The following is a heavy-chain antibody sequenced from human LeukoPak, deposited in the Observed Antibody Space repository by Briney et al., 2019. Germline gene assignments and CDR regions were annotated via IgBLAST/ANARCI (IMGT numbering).Heavy chain of an antibody. CDR2: IWYDGSNK. CDR1: GFTFSSYG. J-gene: IGHJ3*02. D-gene: IGHD2-15*01. V-gene: IGHV3-33*01. CDR3: ARDHRSRAFDI. Sequence: GGSLRLSCAASGFTFSSYGMHWVRQAPGKGLEWVAVIWYDGSNKYYADSVKGRFTISRDNSKNTLYLQMNSLRAEDTAAYYCARDHRSRAFDIWGQGTMVTVSS.